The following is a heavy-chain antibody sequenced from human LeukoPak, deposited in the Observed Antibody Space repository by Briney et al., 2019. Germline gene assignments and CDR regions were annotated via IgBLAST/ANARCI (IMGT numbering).Heavy chain of an antibody. D-gene: IGHD3-3*01. CDR1: GFTFSSYG. CDR2: ISGSGGST. V-gene: IGHV3-23*01. Sequence: PGGSLRLSCAASGFTFSSYGMSWVRQAPGKGLEWVPAISGSGGSTYYADSVKGRFTISRDNSKNTLYLQMNSLRAEDTAIYYCARDERLLSFLKWGQGTLVTVSS. CDR3: ARDERLLSFLK. J-gene: IGHJ4*02.